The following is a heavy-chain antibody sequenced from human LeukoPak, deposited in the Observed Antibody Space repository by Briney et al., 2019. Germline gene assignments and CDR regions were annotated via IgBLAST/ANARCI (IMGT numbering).Heavy chain of an antibody. J-gene: IGHJ4*02. CDR1: GFTFDDYA. D-gene: IGHD6-19*01. V-gene: IGHV3-43*02. CDR2: ISGDGGST. Sequence: GGSLRLSCEASGFTFDDYAMHWVRQAPGKGLEWVALISGDGGSTHHADSVKGRFTISRDNRKNSLYLRMNSLRTEDTALYYCAKDMAYSSGWYGIDYWGQGTLVTVSS. CDR3: AKDMAYSSGWYGIDY.